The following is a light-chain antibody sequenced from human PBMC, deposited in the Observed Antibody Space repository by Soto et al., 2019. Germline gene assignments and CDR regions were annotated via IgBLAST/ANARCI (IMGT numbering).Light chain of an antibody. CDR1: SSNIGNNF. Sequence: QSVLTQPPSVSAAPGQTVTISCSGSSSNIGNNFVSWYQQLPGTAPKLLIFDNYNRPSGIPDRFSGSKSGTSATLGITGVQTGDEADYYCAAWDNSLSTSVVFGGGTQLTVL. J-gene: IGLJ2*01. CDR2: DNY. V-gene: IGLV1-51*01. CDR3: AAWDNSLSTSVV.